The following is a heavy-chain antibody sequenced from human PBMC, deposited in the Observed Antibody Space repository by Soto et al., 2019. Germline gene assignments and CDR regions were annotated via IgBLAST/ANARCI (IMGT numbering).Heavy chain of an antibody. Sequence: ASVKVSCKASGYTFTNYGISWVRQAPGQGLEWMGWISAYNGNTNYAQKFQGRVTMTTDTSTSTAYMELRTLRSDDTAVYYCVRIVGADRRWFDPWGQETLVTVS. D-gene: IGHD1-26*01. CDR3: VRIVGADRRWFDP. CDR2: ISAYNGNT. V-gene: IGHV1-18*01. CDR1: GYTFTNYG. J-gene: IGHJ5*02.